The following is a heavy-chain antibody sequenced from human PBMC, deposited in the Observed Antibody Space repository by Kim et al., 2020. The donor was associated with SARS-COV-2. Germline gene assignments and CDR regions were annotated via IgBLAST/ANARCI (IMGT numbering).Heavy chain of an antibody. CDR3: ARDVYLVVVPAAGYYFDY. J-gene: IGHJ4*02. Sequence: KGRFTISRDNSKNTLYLQMNSLRAEDTAVYYCARDVYLVVVPAAGYYFDYWGQGTLVTVSS. V-gene: IGHV3-30*01. D-gene: IGHD2-2*01.